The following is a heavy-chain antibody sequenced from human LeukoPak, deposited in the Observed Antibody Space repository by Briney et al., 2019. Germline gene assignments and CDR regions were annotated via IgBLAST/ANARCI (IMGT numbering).Heavy chain of an antibody. Sequence: GESLKISCKGSGYSFTTYWIAWVRQMPGKGLEWMGIIYPGDSDTRYSPSFQGQVTTSADRSISTAYLQWSSLKASDTAMYYCARQGYSYGSDYWGQGTLVTVSS. CDR1: GYSFTTYW. V-gene: IGHV5-51*01. CDR3: ARQGYSYGSDY. CDR2: IYPGDSDT. J-gene: IGHJ4*02. D-gene: IGHD5-18*01.